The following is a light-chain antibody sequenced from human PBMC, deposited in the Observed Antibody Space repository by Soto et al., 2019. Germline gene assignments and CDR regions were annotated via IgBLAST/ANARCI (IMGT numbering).Light chain of an antibody. Sequence: EIVLTQSPGTLSLSPGEGATLSCRASQSVSSSYIAWYQQRPGQTPSLLIYGASTRATGIPHRFSGSGSGTHFTLTISRLEPGDFAVYYCQHFGGTTFTFGQGTRLEI. CDR2: GAS. CDR1: QSVSSSY. J-gene: IGKJ5*01. CDR3: QHFGGTTFT. V-gene: IGKV3-20*01.